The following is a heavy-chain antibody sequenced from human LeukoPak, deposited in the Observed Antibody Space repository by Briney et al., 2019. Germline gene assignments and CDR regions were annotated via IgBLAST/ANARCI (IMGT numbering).Heavy chain of an antibody. J-gene: IGHJ4*02. CDR2: ISKNGGYT. V-gene: IGHV3-23*01. Sequence: PGGSLRLSCAASGFTFSSSAMSSVRQAPGKGLEWVSAISKNGGYTYYADSVQGRFTISRDNSKSTLCLQMNSLRAEDTAVYYCAKQLGYCSDGSCYFPYWGQGTLVTVSS. CDR1: GFTFSSSA. D-gene: IGHD2-15*01. CDR3: AKQLGYCSDGSCYFPY.